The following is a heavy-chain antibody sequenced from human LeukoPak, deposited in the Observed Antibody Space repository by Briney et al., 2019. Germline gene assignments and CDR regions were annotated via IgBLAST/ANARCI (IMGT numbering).Heavy chain of an antibody. V-gene: IGHV4-4*07. CDR3: ARLGELYYDFWSGLQGWFDP. D-gene: IGHD3-3*01. CDR1: GGSISSYY. Sequence: SETLSLTCTVSGGSISSYYWSWIRQPAGKGLEWIGRIYTSGSTNYNPSLKSRVTISVDTSKNQFSLKLSSVTAADTAVYYCARLGELYYDFWSGLQGWFDPWGQGTRVTVSS. J-gene: IGHJ5*02. CDR2: IYTSGST.